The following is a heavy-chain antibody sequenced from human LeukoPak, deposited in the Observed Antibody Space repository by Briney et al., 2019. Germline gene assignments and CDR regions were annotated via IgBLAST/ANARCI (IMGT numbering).Heavy chain of an antibody. CDR3: ARSGASRGNFDY. CDR1: GGSISSYN. D-gene: IGHD3-16*01. CDR2: ISYSGST. J-gene: IGHJ4*02. Sequence: PSETLSLTCTVSGGSISSYNCTWIRQPPGKGLEWIVYISYSGSTDYNPSFKSRVTISVDTSKNQFSLKLCSVTAADTAVYYCARSGASRGNFDYWGQGTLVTVSS. V-gene: IGHV4-59*01.